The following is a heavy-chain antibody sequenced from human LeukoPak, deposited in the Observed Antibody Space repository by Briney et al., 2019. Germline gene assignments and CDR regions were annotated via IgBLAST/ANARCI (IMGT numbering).Heavy chain of an antibody. V-gene: IGHV1-2*06. J-gene: IGHJ4*02. CDR1: GYTFTGYY. Sequence: ASVKVSCKASGYTFTGYYMHWVRQAPGQGLEWTGRINPNSGGTNYAQKFQGRVTMTRDTSISTAYMELSRLRSDDTAVYYCARSLAREDTADTFDYWGQGTLVTVSS. D-gene: IGHD5-18*01. CDR2: INPNSGGT. CDR3: ARSLAREDTADTFDY.